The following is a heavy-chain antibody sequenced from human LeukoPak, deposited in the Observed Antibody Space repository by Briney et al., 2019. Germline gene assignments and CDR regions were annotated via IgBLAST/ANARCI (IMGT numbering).Heavy chain of an antibody. V-gene: IGHV3-23*01. J-gene: IGHJ5*02. D-gene: IGHD2-15*01. CDR1: GFTFSSYA. CDR2: ISGSGGST. CDR3: AKLPGTCSGGSCPEGWFDP. Sequence: HPGGSLRLSCAASGFTFSSYAMSWVRQAPGKGLEWVSAISGSGGSTYYVDSVKGRFTISRDNSKNTLYLQMNSLRAEDTAVYYCAKLPGTCSGGSCPEGWFDPWGQGTLVTVSS.